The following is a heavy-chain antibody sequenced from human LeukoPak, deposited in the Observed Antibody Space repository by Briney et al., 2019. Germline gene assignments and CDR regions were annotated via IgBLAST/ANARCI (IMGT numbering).Heavy chain of an antibody. J-gene: IGHJ4*02. Sequence: GGSLRLSCAASGFTFSSYTFHRVRQAPGKGLEWVAVQDGNNKYYTDSVKGRFTISRDNPKNTLYLQMNSLRAEDTAVYYCARDDRGYSGYHFDHWGQGTLVTVSS. CDR2: QDGNNK. D-gene: IGHD5-12*01. CDR3: ARDDRGYSGYHFDH. V-gene: IGHV3-30-3*01. CDR1: GFTFSSYT.